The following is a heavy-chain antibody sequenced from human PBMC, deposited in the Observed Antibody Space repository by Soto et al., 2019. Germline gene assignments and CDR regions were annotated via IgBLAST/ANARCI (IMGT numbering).Heavy chain of an antibody. CDR2: IVVGSGNT. V-gene: IGHV1-58*01. Sequence: QMQLVQSGPEVKKPGTSVKVSCKASGFTFTSSAVQWVRQARGQRLEWIGWIVVGSGNTNYAQKFQERVTITRDMSTSTAYMELSSLRSEDTAVYYCAAPWQDFWSGYYFPNYYGMDVWGQGTTVTVSS. CDR3: AAPWQDFWSGYYFPNYYGMDV. J-gene: IGHJ6*02. CDR1: GFTFTSSA. D-gene: IGHD3-3*01.